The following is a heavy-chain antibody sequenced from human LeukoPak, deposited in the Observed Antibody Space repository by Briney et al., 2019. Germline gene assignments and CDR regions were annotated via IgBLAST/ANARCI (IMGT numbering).Heavy chain of an antibody. CDR2: INSNSGGT. V-gene: IGHV1-2*02. CDR1: GYTFTDYY. CDR3: ARVLVPAGGGVVDY. Sequence: ASVKVSCKASGYTFTDYYTHWVRQAPGHGLEWMGWINSNSGGTNYAQKFQGRVTMTRDTSISTAYMELSSLRSDDTAVYYCARVLVPAGGGVVDYWGQGTLVTVSS. J-gene: IGHJ4*02. D-gene: IGHD3-16*01.